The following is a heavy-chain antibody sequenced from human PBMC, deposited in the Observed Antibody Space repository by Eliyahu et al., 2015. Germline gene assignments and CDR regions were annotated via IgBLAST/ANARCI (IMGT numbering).Heavy chain of an antibody. Sequence: QVQLQESGPGLVKPSETLSLTCTVSGGSISSYYWSWIRQPPGKGLEWIGYIYYSGSTNYNPSLKSRVTISVDTSKNQFSLKLSSVTAADTAVYYCARLYSSGWYVDYWGQGTLVTVSS. CDR2: IYYSGST. CDR3: ARLYSSGWYVDY. J-gene: IGHJ4*02. V-gene: IGHV4-59*08. CDR1: GGSISSYY. D-gene: IGHD6-19*01.